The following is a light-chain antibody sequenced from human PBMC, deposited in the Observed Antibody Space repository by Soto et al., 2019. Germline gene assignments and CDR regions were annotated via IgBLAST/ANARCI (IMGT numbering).Light chain of an antibody. Sequence: EIVMTQSPATLSVSPGERATLSCRASQSVSINLAWYQQKPGQAPRLLIYGASTRATGIPARFSGSGSGTEFTLTISSLQSEDFAVYYCQHYNNWPPWTFGQGTKWKSN. CDR3: QHYNNWPPWT. J-gene: IGKJ1*01. CDR1: QSVSIN. CDR2: GAS. V-gene: IGKV3-15*01.